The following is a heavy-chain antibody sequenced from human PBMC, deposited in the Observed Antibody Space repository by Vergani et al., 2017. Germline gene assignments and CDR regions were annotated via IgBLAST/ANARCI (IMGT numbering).Heavy chain of an antibody. J-gene: IGHJ4*02. D-gene: IGHD3-10*01. Sequence: QVQLVQSGAEVKKPGASVKVSCKASGYTFTGYYMHWVRQAPGQGLEWMGWINPNSGGTNYAQKFQGRVTMTRDTSISTAYMELSRLRSDDTAVYYCARAMVRGETGAGVGYWGQGTLVTVSS. CDR3: ARAMVRGETGAGVGY. V-gene: IGHV1-2*02. CDR1: GYTFTGYY. CDR2: INPNSGGT.